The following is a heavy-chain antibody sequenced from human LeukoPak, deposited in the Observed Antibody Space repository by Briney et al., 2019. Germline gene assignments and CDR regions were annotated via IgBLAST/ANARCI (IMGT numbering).Heavy chain of an antibody. V-gene: IGHV3-43*01. CDR3: AKDARGIAAAAPLNFDY. D-gene: IGHD6-13*01. Sequence: SGGSLRLSCAASGFTFDDYTMHWVRQAPGKGLEWVSLISWDGGSTYYADSVKGRFTISRDNSKNSLYLQMNNLRTEDTALYYCAKDARGIAAAAPLNFDYWGQGTLVTVSS. CDR1: GFTFDDYT. J-gene: IGHJ4*02. CDR2: ISWDGGST.